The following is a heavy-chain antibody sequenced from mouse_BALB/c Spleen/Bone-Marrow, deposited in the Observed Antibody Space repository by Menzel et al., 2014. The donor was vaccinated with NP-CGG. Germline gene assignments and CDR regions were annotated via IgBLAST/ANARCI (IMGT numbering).Heavy chain of an antibody. CDR2: ISYSGST. CDR3: ARSSSYDYDVGFAY. D-gene: IGHD2-4*01. CDR1: GYSITRDYA. V-gene: IGHV3-2*02. J-gene: IGHJ3*01. Sequence: EVQLQQSGPGLVKPSQSLSLTCIVTGYSITRDYAWNWIRQFPGNKLEWMGYISYSGSTTYNPSLVSRISITRDTSKNQFFLQLNSVTTEDTATYYCARSSSYDYDVGFAYWGQGTLVTVSA.